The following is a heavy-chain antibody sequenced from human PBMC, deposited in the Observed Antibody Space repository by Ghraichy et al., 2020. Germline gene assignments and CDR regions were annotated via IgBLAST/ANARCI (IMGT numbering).Heavy chain of an antibody. CDR2: ISYDGSNK. Sequence: GESLNISCAASGFTFSSYAMHWVRQAPGKGLEWVAVISYDGSNKYYADSVKGRFTISRDNSKNTLYLQMNSLRAEDTAVYYCARDTILTGYNWFDPWGQGTLVTVSS. CDR3: ARDTILTGYNWFDP. D-gene: IGHD3-9*01. J-gene: IGHJ5*02. V-gene: IGHV3-30-3*01. CDR1: GFTFSSYA.